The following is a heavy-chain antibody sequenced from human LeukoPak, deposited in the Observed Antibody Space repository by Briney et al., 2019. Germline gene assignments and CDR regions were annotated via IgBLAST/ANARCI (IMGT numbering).Heavy chain of an antibody. CDR2: ISAYNGNT. Sequence: ASVKVSCKASGYTFTSYGISWVRQAPGQGLERMGWISAYNGNTNYAQKLQGRVTMTTDTSTSTAYMELRSLRSDDTAVYYCASSRGYSYGENWFDPWGQGTLVTVSS. D-gene: IGHD5-18*01. J-gene: IGHJ5*02. CDR3: ASSRGYSYGENWFDP. V-gene: IGHV1-18*01. CDR1: GYTFTSYG.